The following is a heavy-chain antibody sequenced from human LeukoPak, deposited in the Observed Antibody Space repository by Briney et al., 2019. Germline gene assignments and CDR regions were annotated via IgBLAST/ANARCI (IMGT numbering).Heavy chain of an antibody. CDR3: ATHDYSNYDFDY. V-gene: IGHV3-23*01. D-gene: IGHD4-11*01. Sequence: GGSLRLSCAAPGFTFSSYAMSWVRQAPGKGLEWVSAISGSGGSTYYADSVKGRFTISRDNSKNTLYLQMNSLRAEDTAVYYCATHDYSNYDFDYWGQGTLVTVSS. J-gene: IGHJ4*02. CDR2: ISGSGGST. CDR1: GFTFSSYA.